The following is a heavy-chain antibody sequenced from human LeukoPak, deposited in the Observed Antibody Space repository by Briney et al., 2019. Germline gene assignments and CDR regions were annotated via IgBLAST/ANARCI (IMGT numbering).Heavy chain of an antibody. V-gene: IGHV4-61*02. J-gene: IGHJ4*02. CDR1: GGSISSDSYY. Sequence: TSETLSLTCIVSGGSISSDSYYWSWIRQPAGKGLEWIGRIYTSGTTNYNPSLKSRVTISVDRSRTQFSLKLSSVTAADTAVYYCARNRENCSNNSCYAGLLANWGQGTLVTVSS. D-gene: IGHD2-2*01. CDR2: IYTSGTT. CDR3: ARNRENCSNNSCYAGLLAN.